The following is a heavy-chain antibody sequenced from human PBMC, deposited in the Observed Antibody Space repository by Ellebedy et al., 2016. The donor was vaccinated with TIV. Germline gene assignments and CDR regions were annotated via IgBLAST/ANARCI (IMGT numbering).Heavy chain of an antibody. Sequence: ASVKVSCKASGYTFTNYGISWVRQAPGQGLEWMGWISAYSGNTKYAQKFQGSVTMTTDTSTSTVYMEVRSLRSDDTAVYYCATSLTPATYNYYGLDVWGQGTTVTVSS. V-gene: IGHV1-18*01. CDR1: GYTFTNYG. CDR2: ISAYSGNT. CDR3: ATSLTPATYNYYGLDV. D-gene: IGHD6-25*01. J-gene: IGHJ6*02.